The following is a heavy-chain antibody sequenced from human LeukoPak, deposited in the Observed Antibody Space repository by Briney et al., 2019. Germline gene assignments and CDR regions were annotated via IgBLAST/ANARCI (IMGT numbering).Heavy chain of an antibody. J-gene: IGHJ6*02. Sequence: GGSLRLSCAASGFTFSSYWMHWVRQAPGKGLVWVSRINSDGSSTSYADSVKGRFTISRDNAKNTLYLQMNSLRAEDTAVYYCARSGYYYGMDVWGQGTTATVSS. CDR2: INSDGSST. CDR3: ARSGYYYGMDV. V-gene: IGHV3-74*01. CDR1: GFTFSSYW.